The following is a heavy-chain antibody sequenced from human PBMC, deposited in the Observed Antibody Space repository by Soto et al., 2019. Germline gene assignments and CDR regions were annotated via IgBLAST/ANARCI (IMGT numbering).Heavy chain of an antibody. CDR1: GGSVSSGSYY. CDR3: ARDSQNTGPLYYHYGMDV. D-gene: IGHD2-8*02. J-gene: IGHJ6*02. V-gene: IGHV4-61*01. CDR2: IYYSGST. Sequence: SETLSLTCTVSGGSVSSGSYYWSWIRQPPGKGLEWIGYIYYSGSTNYNPSLKSRVTISVDTSKNQFSLKLSSVTAADTAVYYCARDSQNTGPLYYHYGMDVWGQGSTVTVSS.